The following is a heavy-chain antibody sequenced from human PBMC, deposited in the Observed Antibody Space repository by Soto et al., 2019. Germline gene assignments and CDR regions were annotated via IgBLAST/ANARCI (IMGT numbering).Heavy chain of an antibody. CDR2: ISYDGSNK. D-gene: IGHD5-12*01. Sequence: PGGSLRLSCAASGFTFSSYAMHWVRQAPGKGLEWVAVISYDGSNKYYADSVKGRFTISRDNSKNTLYLQMNSLRAEDTAVYYCARAPSGYSGYWGQGTLVTVSS. V-gene: IGHV3-30-3*01. CDR3: ARAPSGYSGY. J-gene: IGHJ4*02. CDR1: GFTFSSYA.